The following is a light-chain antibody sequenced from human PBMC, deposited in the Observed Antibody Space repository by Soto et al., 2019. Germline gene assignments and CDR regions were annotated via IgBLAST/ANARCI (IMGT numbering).Light chain of an antibody. CDR1: QSVRNTY. CDR2: DAS. V-gene: IGKV3-20*01. CDR3: QQYGSSPCLIT. Sequence: DSVLTQSPGTLSLSPGERATLSCRASQSVRNTYLAWYQQKPGQAPRLLIYDASSRATGIPDRYSGSGSGTDFTLTISRLEASDFAVYYCQQYGSSPCLITFGPGTKVDIK. J-gene: IGKJ3*01.